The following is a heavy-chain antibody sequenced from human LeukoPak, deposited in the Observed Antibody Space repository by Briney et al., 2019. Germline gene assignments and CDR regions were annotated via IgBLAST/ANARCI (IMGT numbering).Heavy chain of an antibody. CDR1: GFTFDDYA. D-gene: IGHD6-19*01. Sequence: GGSLRLSCAASGFTFDDYAMHWVRQAPGKGLEWVSGISWNSGSIGYADSVKGRFTISRDNAKNSLYLQMNSLRAEDTALYYCAKDIKGSGGLFDYWGQGTLVTVSS. J-gene: IGHJ4*02. CDR2: ISWNSGSI. V-gene: IGHV3-9*01. CDR3: AKDIKGSGGLFDY.